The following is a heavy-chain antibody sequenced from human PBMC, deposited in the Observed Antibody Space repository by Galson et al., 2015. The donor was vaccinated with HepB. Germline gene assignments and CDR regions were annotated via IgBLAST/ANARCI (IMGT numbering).Heavy chain of an antibody. D-gene: IGHD6-13*01. J-gene: IGHJ4*02. V-gene: IGHV3-48*01. Sequence: SLRLSCAASGFTFSSYSMNWVRQAPGKGLEWVSYISSSSSTIYYADSVKGRFTISRDNAKNSLYLQMNSLRGEDTAVYYCARDSIAAAGYYFDYWGQGTLVTVSS. CDR2: ISSSSSTI. CDR3: ARDSIAAAGYYFDY. CDR1: GFTFSSYS.